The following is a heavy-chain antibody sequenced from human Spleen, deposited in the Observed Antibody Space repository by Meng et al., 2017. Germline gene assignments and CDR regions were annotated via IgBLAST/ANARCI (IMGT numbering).Heavy chain of an antibody. Sequence: QVARLGSGPGGVEPSGPLSLTCAVSGGSISSSNWWSWLRQPPGKGLEWIGEMYHTGSPNYNPSLKSRVTFSVDKSKNEFSLKLSSVTAADTAVYYCARVGGGSSSFFWFDPWGQGTLVTVSS. J-gene: IGHJ5*02. CDR3: ARVGGGSSSFFWFDP. CDR2: MYHTGSP. V-gene: IGHV4-4*02. CDR1: GGSISSSNW. D-gene: IGHD6-6*01.